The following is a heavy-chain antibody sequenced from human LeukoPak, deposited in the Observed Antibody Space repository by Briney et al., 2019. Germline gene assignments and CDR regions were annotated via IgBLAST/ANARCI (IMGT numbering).Heavy chain of an antibody. Sequence: ASVKVSCKASGYTFTGYYMHWVRQAPGQGLEWMGWINPNSGGTNYAQKFQGRVTMTRDTSISTAYMELSRLRSDDTAMYYCARDYERGYYDSSGYSLGYWGQGTLVTVSS. CDR2: INPNSGGT. CDR3: ARDYERGYYDSSGYSLGY. D-gene: IGHD3-22*01. V-gene: IGHV1-2*02. CDR1: GYTFTGYY. J-gene: IGHJ4*02.